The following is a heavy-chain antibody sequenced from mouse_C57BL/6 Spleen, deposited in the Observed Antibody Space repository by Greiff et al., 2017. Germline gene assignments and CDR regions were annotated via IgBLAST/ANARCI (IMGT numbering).Heavy chain of an antibody. D-gene: IGHD2-4*01. V-gene: IGHV7-1*01. Sequence: EVQVVESGGGLVQSGRSLRLSCATSGFTFSDFYMEWVRQAPGKGLEWIAASRNKANDNTTEYSAYVKGQFIVSRDTSPSILYLQMNALRAEDTAIYYCARDADYDGAMDYWGQGTSVTVSS. CDR1: GFTFSDFY. CDR2: SRNKANDNTT. J-gene: IGHJ4*01. CDR3: ARDADYDGAMDY.